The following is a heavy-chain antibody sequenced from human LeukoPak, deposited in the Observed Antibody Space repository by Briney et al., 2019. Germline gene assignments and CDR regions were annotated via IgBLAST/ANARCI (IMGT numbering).Heavy chain of an antibody. V-gene: IGHV4-39*01. J-gene: IGHJ3*02. CDR2: MYFSGTT. CDR1: GGSISSRSYY. CDR3: ARHLRFGSSALPRDVFDI. D-gene: IGHD1-26*01. Sequence: SETLSLTCTVSGGSISSRSYYWGWIRQPPGKGLEWIGSMYFSGTTYYNPSLKSRVTISVHTPENHLSLKLTSVTATDTAVYYCARHLRFGSSALPRDVFDIWGRGTVVSVSS.